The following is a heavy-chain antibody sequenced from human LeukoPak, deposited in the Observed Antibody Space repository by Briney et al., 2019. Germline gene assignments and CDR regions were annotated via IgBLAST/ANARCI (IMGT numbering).Heavy chain of an antibody. CDR3: ARDTGGSLLY. J-gene: IGHJ4*02. CDR2: IWYDGSNK. Sequence: PGGSLRLSCAASGFTFSNAWMNWVRQAPGKGLEWVAVIWYDGSNKYYADSVKGRFTISRDNSKNTLYLQMNSLRAEDTAVYYCARDTGGSLLYWGQGTLVTVSS. V-gene: IGHV3-33*08. D-gene: IGHD1-26*01. CDR1: GFTFSNAW.